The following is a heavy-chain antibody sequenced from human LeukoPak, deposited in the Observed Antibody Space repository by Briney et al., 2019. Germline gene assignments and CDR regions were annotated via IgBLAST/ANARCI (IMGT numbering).Heavy chain of an antibody. CDR3: AGVAPGNGYFDY. V-gene: IGHV3-21*01. Sequence: PGGSLRLSCAASGFTFSSYSMIWVRQAPGKGLEWVSSITSSSTYIYYADSLKGRFTISRDNAKNSLYLQMNSLTAEDTAVYYCAGVAPGNGYFDYWGQGTLVTVSS. D-gene: IGHD6-13*01. CDR2: ITSSSTYI. J-gene: IGHJ4*02. CDR1: GFTFSSYS.